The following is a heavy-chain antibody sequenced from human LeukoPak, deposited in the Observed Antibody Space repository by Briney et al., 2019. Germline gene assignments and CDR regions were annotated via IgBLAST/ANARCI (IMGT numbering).Heavy chain of an antibody. J-gene: IGHJ3*02. CDR3: ARVEWLPGNAFDI. CDR1: GYTFTSYA. D-gene: IGHD5-24*01. CDR2: INAGNGNT. Sequence: ASVKVSCKASGYTFTSYAMHWVRQAPGQRLEWMGWINAGNGNTKYSQKFQGRVTIARDTSASTAYMELSSLRSEDTAVYYCARVEWLPGNAFDIWGQGTMVTVSS. V-gene: IGHV1-3*01.